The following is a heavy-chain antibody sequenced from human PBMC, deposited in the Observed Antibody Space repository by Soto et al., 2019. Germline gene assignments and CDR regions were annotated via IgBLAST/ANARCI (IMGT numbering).Heavy chain of an antibody. D-gene: IGHD4-4*01. CDR1: GGSISSGGYY. Sequence: QVQLQESGPGLVKPSQTLSLTCTVSGGSISSGGYYWSWIRQHPGKGLEWIGYIYYSGSTYYNPSLKSRVTISVDTSKNQFSLKLSSVTAADTAVYYCARVNLRLMTVYYFDYWGQGTLVTVSS. V-gene: IGHV4-31*03. CDR2: IYYSGST. CDR3: ARVNLRLMTVYYFDY. J-gene: IGHJ4*02.